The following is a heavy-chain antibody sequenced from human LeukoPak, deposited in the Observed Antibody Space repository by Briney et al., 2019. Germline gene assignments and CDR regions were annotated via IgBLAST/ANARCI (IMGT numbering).Heavy chain of an antibody. D-gene: IGHD2-15*01. CDR3: ARIDCSGGSCYYMDV. V-gene: IGHV4-4*07. CDR2: IYTSGST. J-gene: IGHJ6*03. CDR1: GGSISSYY. Sequence: PSETLSLTCTVSGGSISSYYWSWIRQPAGKGLEWIGRIYTSGSTNYNPSLKSRVTMSVDTSKNQFSLKLSSVTAADTAVYYCARIDCSGGSCYYMDVWGKGTTVTVSS.